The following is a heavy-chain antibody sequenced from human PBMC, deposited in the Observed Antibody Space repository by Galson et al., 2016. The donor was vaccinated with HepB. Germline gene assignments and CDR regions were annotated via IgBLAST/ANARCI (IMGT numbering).Heavy chain of an antibody. D-gene: IGHD3-10*01. V-gene: IGHV4-31*03. CDR3: AREELGRWGPGFDH. Sequence: TLSLTCTVSGGSISSDGHYWSWIRQHPGKGLEWIGYIYYSGSTYYNPSLKSRVTISVDTSKNQFSLRLSSVTAADTAVYYCAREELGRWGPGFDHWGQGTLVTVSS. CDR1: GGSISSDGHY. J-gene: IGHJ4*02. CDR2: IYYSGST.